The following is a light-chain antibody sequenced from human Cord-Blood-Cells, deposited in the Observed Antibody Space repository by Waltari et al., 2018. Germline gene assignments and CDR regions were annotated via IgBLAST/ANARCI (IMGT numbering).Light chain of an antibody. CDR3: QQRSNWPPWT. V-gene: IGKV3-11*01. J-gene: IGKJ1*01. CDR1: QSVSSY. Sequence: EIVLTQSPATLSLSPGERATLSCRASQSVSSYLAWYQQKPGQAPRLLIYDASNRATGIPARFSGSGSGTEFTLTISSLGPEDFAFYYCQQRSNWPPWTFGQGTKVEIK. CDR2: DAS.